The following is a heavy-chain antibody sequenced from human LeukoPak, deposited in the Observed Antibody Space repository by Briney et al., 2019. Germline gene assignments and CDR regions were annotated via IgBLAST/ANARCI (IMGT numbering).Heavy chain of an antibody. J-gene: IGHJ3*02. CDR1: GGSISSYY. CDR3: ATTLKPTDYDAFDI. V-gene: IGHV4-59*08. D-gene: IGHD4-11*01. Sequence: SETLSLTCTVSGGSISSYYWSWIRQPPGKGLEWIGYIYYSGSTNYNPSLKSRVTISVDTSKNQFSLKLSSVTAADTAVYYCATTLKPTDYDAFDIWGQGTMVTVSS. CDR2: IYYSGST.